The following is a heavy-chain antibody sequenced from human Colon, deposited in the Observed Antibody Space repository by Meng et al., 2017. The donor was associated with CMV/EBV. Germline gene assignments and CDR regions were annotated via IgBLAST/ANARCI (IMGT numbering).Heavy chain of an antibody. J-gene: IGHJ5*02. D-gene: IGHD6-13*01. CDR2: IRFDGSAE. V-gene: IGHV3-30*02. Sequence: GGSLRLSCVASGFIFSRYGMHWVRQAPGKGLEWVTFIRFDGSAEYYADSVKGRLSISRDNAKNTVYLQMNSLRPEDSAVYYCAKDAGISAVGKGWIDPWGQGTLVTVSS. CDR3: AKDAGISAVGKGWIDP. CDR1: GFIFSRYG.